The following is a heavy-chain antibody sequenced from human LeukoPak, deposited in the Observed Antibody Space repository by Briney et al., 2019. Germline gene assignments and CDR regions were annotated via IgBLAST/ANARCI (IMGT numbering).Heavy chain of an antibody. Sequence: GGSLRLSCAASGFTLSSYWMHWVRQAPGKGLVWVSRINSDGSSTSYADSVKGRFTISRDNAKNTLYLQMNSLRAEDTAVYYCARPPYVWGSYRYTDNLFDYWGQGTLVTVSS. CDR1: GFTLSSYW. CDR3: ARPPYVWGSYRYTDNLFDY. V-gene: IGHV3-74*01. CDR2: INSDGSST. D-gene: IGHD3-16*02. J-gene: IGHJ4*02.